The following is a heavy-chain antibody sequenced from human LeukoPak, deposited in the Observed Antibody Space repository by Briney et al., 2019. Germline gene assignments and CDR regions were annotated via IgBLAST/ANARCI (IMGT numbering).Heavy chain of an antibody. V-gene: IGHV1-69*01. D-gene: IGHD5-12*01. CDR3: ASTLYSGYDFRGDYFDY. Sequence: SVKVSCKASGGTFSSYAISWVRQAPGQGLEWMGGIIPIFGTANYAQKFQGRVTITADESTSTAYMELSSLRSEDTAVYYCASTLYSGYDFRGDYFDYWGQVTLVTVSS. CDR2: IIPIFGTA. J-gene: IGHJ4*02. CDR1: GGTFSSYA.